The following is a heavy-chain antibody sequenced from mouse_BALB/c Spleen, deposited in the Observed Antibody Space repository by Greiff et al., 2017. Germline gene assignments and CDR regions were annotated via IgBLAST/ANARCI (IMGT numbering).Heavy chain of an antibody. D-gene: IGHD2-3*01. J-gene: IGHJ3*01. CDR3: ASDGYYKWGFAY. Sequence: VKLMESGPGLVAPSQSLSITCTVSGFSLNSYGVHWVRQPPGKGLEWLGVIWAGGSTNYNSALMSSLSISKDNSKSQVFLKMNSLQTDDTAMYFCASDGYYKWGFAYWGQGTLVTVSA. CDR2: IWAGGST. CDR1: GFSLNSYG. V-gene: IGHV2-9*02.